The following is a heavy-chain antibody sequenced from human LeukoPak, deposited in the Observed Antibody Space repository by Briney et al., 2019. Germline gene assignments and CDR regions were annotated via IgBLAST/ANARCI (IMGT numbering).Heavy chain of an antibody. CDR1: GFTFSNYA. V-gene: IGHV3-23*01. D-gene: IGHD5/OR15-5a*01. J-gene: IGHJ4*02. Sequence: GGSLRLSCAASGFTFSNYAMNWVRQAPGKGLEWVSAISGSGGSTYYADSVKGRFTISRDNSKNTLYLQMNNLRAEDTAVYYCAKGVSNPLYYFDYWGQGTLVTVSS. CDR3: AKGVSNPLYYFDY. CDR2: ISGSGGST.